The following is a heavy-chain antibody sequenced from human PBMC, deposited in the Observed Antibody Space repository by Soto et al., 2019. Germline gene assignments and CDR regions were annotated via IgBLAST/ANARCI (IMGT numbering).Heavy chain of an antibody. D-gene: IGHD6-19*01. CDR3: ARSIASGWRDAFDI. V-gene: IGHV5-51*01. CDR2: FYPGDSDT. CDR1: GYSFTNYW. J-gene: IGHJ3*02. Sequence: GESLKISCKGSGYSFTNYWIGWVRQMPGKGLEWMGIFYPGDSDTRYSPSFQGQVSISADRSINTAYLQWSSLEASDTAMYYCARSIASGWRDAFDIWGQGTMVTVSS.